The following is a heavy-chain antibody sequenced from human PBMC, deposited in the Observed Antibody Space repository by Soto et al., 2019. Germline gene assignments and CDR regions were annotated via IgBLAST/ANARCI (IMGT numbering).Heavy chain of an antibody. J-gene: IGHJ4*02. CDR3: ARRIAAAGWSNFDY. Sequence: QVQLQESGPGLVKPSETLSLTCTVSGGSISSYYWSWIRQPPGKGLEWIGYIYYSGSTNYNPSLKSRVTISVDTSKNQFSLKLSSVTAADTAVYYCARRIAAAGWSNFDYWGQGTLVTVSS. V-gene: IGHV4-59*08. D-gene: IGHD6-13*01. CDR2: IYYSGST. CDR1: GGSISSYY.